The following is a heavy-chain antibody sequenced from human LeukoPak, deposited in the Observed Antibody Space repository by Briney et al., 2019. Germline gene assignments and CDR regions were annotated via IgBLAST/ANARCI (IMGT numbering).Heavy chain of an antibody. D-gene: IGHD4-17*01. CDR1: GGSISSGSYY. CDR3: ARGDYGDYHDY. CDR2: IYTSGST. Sequence: PSETLSLTCTVSGGSISSGSYYWSWIRQPAGKGLEWIGRIYTSGSTNYNPSLKSRVTISVDTSKNQFSLKLSSVTAADTAVYYCARGDYGDYHDYWGQGTLVTVSS. J-gene: IGHJ4*02. V-gene: IGHV4-61*02.